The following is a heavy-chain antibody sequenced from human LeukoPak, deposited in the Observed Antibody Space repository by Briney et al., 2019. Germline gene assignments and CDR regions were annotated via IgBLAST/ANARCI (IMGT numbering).Heavy chain of an antibody. D-gene: IGHD3-10*01. CDR1: GFTFSSCV. CDR3: ARGSYYYGSGGDY. V-gene: IGHV4-34*01. Sequence: PGGSLRLSCAASGFTFSSCVMNWVRQPPGKGLEWIGEINHSGSTNYNPSLKSRVTISVDTSKNQFSLKLSSVTAADTAVYYCARGSYYYGSGGDYWGQGTLVTVSS. J-gene: IGHJ4*02. CDR2: INHSGST.